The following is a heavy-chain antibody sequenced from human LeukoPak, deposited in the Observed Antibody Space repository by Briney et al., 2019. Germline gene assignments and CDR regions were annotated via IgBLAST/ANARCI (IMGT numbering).Heavy chain of an antibody. CDR2: IIPIFGTA. J-gene: IGHJ4*02. D-gene: IGHD2-2*01. CDR1: GGTFSSYA. V-gene: IGHV1-69*01. Sequence: SVKVFCKASGGTFSSYAINWVRQAPGQGLEWMGGIIPIFGTANYAQKFQDRVTITADESTSTAYMELSSLRSEDTAIYYCASRLYCSNTRCRNFPFAYWGQGTLVTVSS. CDR3: ASRLYCSNTRCRNFPFAY.